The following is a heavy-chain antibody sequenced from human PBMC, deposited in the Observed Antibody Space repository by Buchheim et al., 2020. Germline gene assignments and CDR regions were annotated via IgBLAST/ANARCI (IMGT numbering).Heavy chain of an antibody. J-gene: IGHJ6*02. CDR3: ARGGYSYGYPLPYWYYGMDV. CDR2: IYYSGST. CDR1: GGSISSYS. Sequence: QVQLQESGPGLVKPSETLSLTCTVSGGSISSYSWSWIRQPPGKGLEWIGYIYYSGSTNYNPSLKSRVTISVDTSQNQFSLKLSSVTAADTAVYYCARGGYSYGYPLPYWYYGMDVWGQGTT. V-gene: IGHV4-59*01. D-gene: IGHD5-18*01.